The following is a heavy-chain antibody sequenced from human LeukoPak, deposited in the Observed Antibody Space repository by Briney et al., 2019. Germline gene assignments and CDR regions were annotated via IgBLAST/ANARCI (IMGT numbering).Heavy chain of an antibody. CDR3: ARGGQLILFDP. J-gene: IGHJ5*02. Sequence: PSETLSLTCTVSGDTISSSYWSWIRQPPGKGLEWIGYISYSGSTSSNPSLRSRVTISVDTSKNQFSLRLTSVTAADTAMYYCARGGQLILFDPWGQGTLVTVSS. V-gene: IGHV4-59*01. CDR1: GDTISSSY. D-gene: IGHD5-18*01. CDR2: ISYSGST.